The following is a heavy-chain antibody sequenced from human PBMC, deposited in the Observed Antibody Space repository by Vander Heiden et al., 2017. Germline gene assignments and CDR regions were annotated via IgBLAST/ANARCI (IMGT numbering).Heavy chain of an antibody. Sequence: EGKQVGSSVKVSCKASGGTFSSYAISWVRQAPGQGLEWMGGIIPIFGTANYAQKFQGRVTITADESTSTAYMELRSMRSEDAAVYYFARGCIESPVFDYWGQGTMVTVYS. CDR3: ARGCIESPVFDY. J-gene: IGHJ4*02. D-gene: IGHD2-15*01. V-gene: IGHV1-69*01. CDR1: GGTFSSYA. CDR2: IIPIFGTA.